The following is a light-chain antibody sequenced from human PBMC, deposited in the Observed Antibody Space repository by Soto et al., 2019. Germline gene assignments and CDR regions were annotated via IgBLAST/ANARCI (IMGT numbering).Light chain of an antibody. Sequence: QSVLTQPRSVSGSPGQSVTISCTGTSSDVGGYNYVSWYQQHPGKAPKLMIYDVSKRPSGVPDRFSGSKSGNTASLTISGLQAEDEADSYCCSYAGSYTWVFGGGTKVTVL. CDR2: DVS. CDR3: CSYAGSYTWV. J-gene: IGLJ3*02. CDR1: SSDVGGYNY. V-gene: IGLV2-11*01.